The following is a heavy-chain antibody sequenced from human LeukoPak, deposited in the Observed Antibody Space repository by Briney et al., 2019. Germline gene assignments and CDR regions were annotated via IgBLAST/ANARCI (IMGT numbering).Heavy chain of an antibody. CDR2: ISYDGTSK. Sequence: GGSLRLSCAASGFTFSGYAMQWVRQAPGKGLEWVAVISYDGTSKHYADSVKGRLTISRDNSNNMLFLQMNSLSAGDTAVYYCARAESGGYPDYWGQGTLSPSPQ. D-gene: IGHD3-22*01. V-gene: IGHV3-30*04. J-gene: IGHJ4*02. CDR1: GFTFSGYA. CDR3: ARAESGGYPDY.